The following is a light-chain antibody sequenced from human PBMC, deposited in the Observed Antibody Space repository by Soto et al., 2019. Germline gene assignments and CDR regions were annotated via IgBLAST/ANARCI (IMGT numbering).Light chain of an antibody. J-gene: IGLJ2*01. V-gene: IGLV1-44*01. Sequence: QAVVTQPPSASGTPGQRVTISCSGSSSNIGSNTVNWYQQLPGTAPKLLIYSNNQRPSGVPDQFSVSQSGTSASLAISGLQSEDAAVYYCAAWDDSRNGVVFGGGTKLTVL. CDR2: SNN. CDR3: AAWDDSRNGVV. CDR1: SSNIGSNT.